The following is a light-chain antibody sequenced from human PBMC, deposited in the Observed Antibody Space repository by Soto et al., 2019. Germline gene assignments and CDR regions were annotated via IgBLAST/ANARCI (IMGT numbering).Light chain of an antibody. CDR1: QTMANW. V-gene: IGKV1-5*03. J-gene: IGKJ1*01. CDR3: QQYNSYPWT. Sequence: DLQMTQSPSTLSASVGDRVTITCRASQTMANWLAWYQQKPGKAPKLLIYAASILERGVPSRFSGSGSGTQFTLTISSLQPEDFATYYCQQYNSYPWTFGQGTKVDVK. CDR2: AAS.